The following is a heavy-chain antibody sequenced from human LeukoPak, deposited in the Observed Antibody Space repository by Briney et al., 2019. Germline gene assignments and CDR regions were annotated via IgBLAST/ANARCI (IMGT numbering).Heavy chain of an antibody. CDR2: INWNGGST. CDR1: GFTFSDYY. Sequence: GGSLRLSCAAPGFTFSDYYMNWIRQAPGKGLEWVSGINWNGGSTGYADSVKGRFTISRDNAKNSLYLDMNSLRAEDTAVYYCARECIDGYYESSGYDLWGQGTLVTVSS. V-gene: IGHV3-20*04. D-gene: IGHD3-22*01. J-gene: IGHJ4*02. CDR3: ARECIDGYYESSGYDL.